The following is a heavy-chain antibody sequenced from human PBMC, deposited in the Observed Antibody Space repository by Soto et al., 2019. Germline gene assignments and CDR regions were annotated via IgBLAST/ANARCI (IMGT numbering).Heavy chain of an antibody. V-gene: IGHV3-33*01. Sequence: GGSVRLSCAASGITLSSHGMHWVRQAPGKGLEWVAVIWYDGSNKHYADSVKGRFTISRDNSKNTVYLQMNSLRAEDTAVYFCARDLVGRPIPGYNWLDSWGQGTPVTVSS. J-gene: IGHJ5*01. D-gene: IGHD2-2*02. CDR3: ARDLVGRPIPGYNWLDS. CDR2: IWYDGSNK. CDR1: GITLSSHG.